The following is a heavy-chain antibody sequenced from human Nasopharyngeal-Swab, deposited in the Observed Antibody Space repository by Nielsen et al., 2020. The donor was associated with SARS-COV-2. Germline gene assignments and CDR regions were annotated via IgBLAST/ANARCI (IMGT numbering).Heavy chain of an antibody. CDR3: VKDTDAVVTRALDI. Sequence: GGSLRLSCAASGLNFDNYAMHWVRQIPGKGLEWVSAISWNSGNTGYAGSVKGRFTISRDNAKNSMFLQMNSLTPEDTALYYCVKDTDAVVTRALDIWGRGTMVTVSS. V-gene: IGHV3-9*01. CDR2: ISWNSGNT. CDR1: GLNFDNYA. J-gene: IGHJ3*02. D-gene: IGHD4-23*01.